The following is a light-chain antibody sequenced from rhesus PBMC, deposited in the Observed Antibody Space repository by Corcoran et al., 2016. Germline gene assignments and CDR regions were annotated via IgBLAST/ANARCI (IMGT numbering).Light chain of an antibody. CDR2: GAF. Sequence: QVILTQSPATLSLSPGERATLSCRASQSVSSHQAWYQQKPGQAPRLLIYGAFSRATGIPDRFSGSGSWTDFTLPLSSLWPEDVVVYRCSPHNSWWTFGRGTKVEIK. J-gene: IGKJ1*01. V-gene: IGKV3-10*01. CDR1: QSVSSH. CDR3: SPHNSWWT.